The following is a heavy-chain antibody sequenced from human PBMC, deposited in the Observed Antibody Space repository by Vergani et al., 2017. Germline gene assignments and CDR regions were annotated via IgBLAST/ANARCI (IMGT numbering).Heavy chain of an antibody. Sequence: QVQLVQSGAEVKKPGSSVKVSCKASGGTFSSYAISWVRQASGQGLEWMGRIIPIFGTANYAQKFQGRVTITADESTSTAYMELSSLRSEDTAVYYCARDRGYYYDSSGYGADYWGQGTLIIVSS. D-gene: IGHD3-22*01. CDR2: IIPIFGTA. CDR3: ARDRGYYYDSSGYGADY. J-gene: IGHJ4*02. V-gene: IGHV1-69*13. CDR1: GGTFSSYA.